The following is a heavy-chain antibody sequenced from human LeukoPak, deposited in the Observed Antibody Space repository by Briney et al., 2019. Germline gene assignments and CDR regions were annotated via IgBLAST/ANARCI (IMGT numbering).Heavy chain of an antibody. V-gene: IGHV3-64*01. D-gene: IGHD2-8*01. CDR1: GFTFSSCA. CDR3: AREYCTNGVCYKRFDY. Sequence: PGGSLRLSCAASGFTFSSCAMHWVRQAPGKGLEYVSGISSNGGSTYHANSVKGRFTISRDNSKNTLYLQMGSLRAEDMAVYYCAREYCTNGVCYKRFDYWGQGTLVTVSS. CDR2: ISSNGGST. J-gene: IGHJ4*02.